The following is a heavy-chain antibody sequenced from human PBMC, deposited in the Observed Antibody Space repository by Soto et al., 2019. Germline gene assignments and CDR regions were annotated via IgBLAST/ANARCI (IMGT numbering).Heavy chain of an antibody. CDR3: ARSRSITIFGVVTSNWFDP. CDR1: CGSISSGYYY. V-gene: IGHV4-30-4*01. J-gene: IGHJ5*02. CDR2: IYYSGNT. Sequence: LSLTCSVSCGSISSGYYYWSWIRQPPGKGLEWIGNIYYSGNTYYNPSLKSRVTISVDTSKNQFSLKLSSVTAADTAVYYCARSRSITIFGVVTSNWFDPWGQGTLVTVSS. D-gene: IGHD3-3*01.